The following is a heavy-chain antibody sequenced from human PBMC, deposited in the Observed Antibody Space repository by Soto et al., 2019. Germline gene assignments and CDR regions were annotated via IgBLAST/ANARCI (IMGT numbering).Heavy chain of an antibody. D-gene: IGHD3-22*01. CDR3: ARDLTPNNYDSSGYALDY. CDR2: IIPILGIA. J-gene: IGHJ4*02. V-gene: IGHV1-69*08. CDR1: GGTFSSYT. Sequence: QVQLVQSGAEVKKPGSSVKVSCKASGGTFSSYTISWVRQAPGQGLEWMGRIIPILGIANYAQKFQGRVTIPADKSTRTDYMELRSRRSEDTAVYYCARDLTPNNYDSSGYALDYWGQGTLVTVSS.